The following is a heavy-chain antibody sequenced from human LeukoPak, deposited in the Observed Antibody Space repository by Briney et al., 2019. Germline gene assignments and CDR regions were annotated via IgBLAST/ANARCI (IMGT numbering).Heavy chain of an antibody. V-gene: IGHV3-30*03. J-gene: IGHJ6*02. Sequence: GSLRLSCAASGFTFSSDGMHWVRQAPGKGLEWVAVISYDGSNKYYADSVKGRFTISRDNSKNTLHLQMNSLRAEDTAVYYCATPYCGGDCYRPDYYYYGMDVWGQGTTVTVSS. D-gene: IGHD2-21*02. CDR3: ATPYCGGDCYRPDYYYYGMDV. CDR2: ISYDGSNK. CDR1: GFTFSSDG.